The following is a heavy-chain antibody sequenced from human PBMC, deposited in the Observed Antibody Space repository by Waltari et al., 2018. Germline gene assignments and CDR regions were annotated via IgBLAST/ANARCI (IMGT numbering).Heavy chain of an antibody. V-gene: IGHV3-48*04. CDR1: GFTFSTYG. D-gene: IGHD1-26*01. CDR2: ISSVSSTI. J-gene: IGHJ4*02. CDR3: AREDRSGSFPLDY. Sequence: EVQLVESGGGLVQPGGSLRLSCAASGFTFSTYGLNWVRQAPGKGLEWVSYISSVSSTIYYADSVKGRFSISRDNAKNSLYLQMNSLRAEDTAVYYCAREDRSGSFPLDYWGQGTLVTVSS.